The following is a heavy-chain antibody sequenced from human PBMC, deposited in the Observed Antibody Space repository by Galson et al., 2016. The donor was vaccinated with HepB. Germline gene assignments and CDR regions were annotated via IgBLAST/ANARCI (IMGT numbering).Heavy chain of an antibody. J-gene: IGHJ3*01. CDR2: INWNSYSI. CDR3: AKHITIFGVVPRHAFDV. D-gene: IGHD3-3*01. Sequence: SLRLSCAASGFTFDDYAMHWVRQAPGKGLEWVSSINWNSYSIGYADSVKGRFTISRDNAKNSLYLHMTNLRPEDTTLYYCAKHITIFGVVPRHAFDVWGQGTMVAVSS. CDR1: GFTFDDYA. V-gene: IGHV3-9*01.